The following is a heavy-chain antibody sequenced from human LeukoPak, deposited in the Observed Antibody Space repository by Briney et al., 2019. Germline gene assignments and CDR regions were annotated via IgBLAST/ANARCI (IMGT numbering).Heavy chain of an antibody. Sequence: SQTLSLTCAVSGGSISSGGYSWSWIRQPPGQGLEWIGYIYHSGSTYYNPSLKSRVTISVDGSKNQFSLKLSSVTAADTAVYYCASLGLRYFDWFIDYWGQGTLVTVSS. J-gene: IGHJ4*02. CDR2: IYHSGST. D-gene: IGHD3-9*01. CDR3: ASLGLRYFDWFIDY. V-gene: IGHV4-30-2*01. CDR1: GGSISSGGYS.